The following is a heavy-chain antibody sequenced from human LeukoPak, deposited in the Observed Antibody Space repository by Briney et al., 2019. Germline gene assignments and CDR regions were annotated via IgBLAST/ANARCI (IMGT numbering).Heavy chain of an antibody. J-gene: IGHJ4*02. CDR2: ISSSSSTI. D-gene: IGHD3-10*01. CDR1: GFTFSSYS. Sequence: GGSLRLSCAASGFTFSSYSMNWVRQAPGKGLEWVSYISSSSSTIYYADSVKGRFTISRDNSKNTLYLQMNSLRAEGTAVYYCARGGDYYYGSGHFDYWGQGTLVTVSS. CDR3: ARGGDYYYGSGHFDY. V-gene: IGHV3-48*01.